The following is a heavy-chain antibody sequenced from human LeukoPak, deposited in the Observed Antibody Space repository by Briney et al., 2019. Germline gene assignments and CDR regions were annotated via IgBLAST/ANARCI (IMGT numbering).Heavy chain of an antibody. V-gene: IGHV2-5*01. CDR3: AHRLSVATGDYMDV. CDR1: GCSLSSRGVG. CDR2: IYWNDDK. J-gene: IGHJ6*03. Sequence: SAPTLVKPTQTLTLTCTFSGCSLSSRGVGVGWIRQPPGKALEWPALIYWNDDKRYSPSLKSRLIITKDTSENQVVLTMTNMDPVDTATYYCAHRLSVATGDYMDVWGKGTTVTVSS. D-gene: IGHD1-14*01.